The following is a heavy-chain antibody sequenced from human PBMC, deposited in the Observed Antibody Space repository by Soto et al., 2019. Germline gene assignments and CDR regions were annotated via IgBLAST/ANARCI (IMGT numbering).Heavy chain of an antibody. V-gene: IGHV3-23*01. CDR1: GLTLSNFA. Sequence: PGGSLRLSCAASGLTLSNFAMIWVRQAPGKGLECVSGISGSGGGTEYADSVKGRFTISRDNSKNTVYLQMTDRKADDTAVDYCAKDGGYKDGLWQIDHWGQGTQVTVSS. J-gene: IGHJ4*02. D-gene: IGHD5-18*01. CDR3: AKDGGYKDGLWQIDH. CDR2: ISGSGGGT.